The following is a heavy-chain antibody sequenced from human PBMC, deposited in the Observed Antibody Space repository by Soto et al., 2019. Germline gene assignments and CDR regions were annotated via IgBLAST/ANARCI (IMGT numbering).Heavy chain of an antibody. Sequence: QVQLVESGGGVVQPGRSLRLSCAASGFTFSSYGMHWVRQAPGKGLEWVAVISYDGSNKYYADSVKGRFTISRDNSKNTLYLQMNSLRAEDTAVYYCAKRGGYSGYGPYYYYMDVWGKGTTVTVSS. CDR3: AKRGGYSGYGPYYYYMDV. CDR1: GFTFSSYG. D-gene: IGHD5-12*01. V-gene: IGHV3-30*18. J-gene: IGHJ6*03. CDR2: ISYDGSNK.